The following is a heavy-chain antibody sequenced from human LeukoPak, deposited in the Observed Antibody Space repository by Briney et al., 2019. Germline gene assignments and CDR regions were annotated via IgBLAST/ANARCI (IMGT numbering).Heavy chain of an antibody. V-gene: IGHV3-9*03. CDR2: ISANGGFI. CDR3: TKEVQRWHSYFYRPSYALDI. D-gene: IGHD3-22*01. CDR1: GFTFDDYA. J-gene: IGHJ3*02. Sequence: GGSLRLSCEVSGFTFDDYAIHWVRQGPGKGLEWVAGISANGGFISYGESVKGRFTISRDNPRNSVFLQMNFLRAEDMAMYFCTKEVQRWHSYFYRPSYALDIWGQGTMVSVSS.